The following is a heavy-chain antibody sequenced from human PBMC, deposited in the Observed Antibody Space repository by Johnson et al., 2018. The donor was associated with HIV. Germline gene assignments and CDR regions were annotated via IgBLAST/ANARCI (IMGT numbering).Heavy chain of an antibody. J-gene: IGHJ3*02. Sequence: VQLVESGGGVVQPGRSLRLSCAASGFTFSGYSMHWVRQAPGMGLGWVSIAYSGGNTYYTDSVKGRFTISRDNSKNTLYLQMNSLRAEDTAVYYCAREMAATNAWALDIWSKGTMVTVS. CDR2: AYSGGNT. CDR3: AREMAATNAWALDI. D-gene: IGHD5-24*01. CDR1: GFTFSGYS. V-gene: IGHV3-66*01.